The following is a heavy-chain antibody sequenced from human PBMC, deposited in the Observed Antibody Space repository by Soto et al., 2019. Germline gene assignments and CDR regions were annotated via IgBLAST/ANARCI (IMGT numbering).Heavy chain of an antibody. CDR1: GYTFTSYG. V-gene: IGHV1-18*04. J-gene: IGHJ4*02. CDR3: ARVPRTRYYDSSGYYYFDY. Sequence: ASVKVSCKASGYTFTSYGISWVRQAPGQGLEWMGWISAYNGNTNYAQKLQGRVTMTTDTSTSTAYMGLRSLRSDDTAVYYCARVPRTRYYDSSGYYYFDYWGQGTLVTVSS. D-gene: IGHD3-22*01. CDR2: ISAYNGNT.